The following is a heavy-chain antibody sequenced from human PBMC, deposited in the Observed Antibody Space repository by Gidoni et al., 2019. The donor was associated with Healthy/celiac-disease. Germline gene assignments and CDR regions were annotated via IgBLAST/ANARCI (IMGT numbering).Heavy chain of an antibody. CDR1: GGSISRYY. CDR3: ARDWRYCSSTSCYASRGNYYYYGMDV. Sequence: GILSETLSLTCTVSGGSISRYYWRWIRQPPGKGLEWIGYIYYSGSTNYNPSLKSRVTISVETSKNQFSLKLSSVTAADTAVYYCARDWRYCSSTSCYASRGNYYYYGMDVWGQGTTVTVSS. J-gene: IGHJ6*02. V-gene: IGHV4-59*01. D-gene: IGHD2-2*01. CDR2: IYYSGST.